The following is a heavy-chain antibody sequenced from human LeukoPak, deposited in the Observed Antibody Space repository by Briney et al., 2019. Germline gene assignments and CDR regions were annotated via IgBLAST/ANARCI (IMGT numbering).Heavy chain of an antibody. V-gene: IGHV1-46*01. CDR1: GYTFTGYY. J-gene: IGHJ4*02. CDR3: ARATRPGTEIDY. D-gene: IGHD3-10*01. CDR2: INPSGGST. Sequence: GASVKVSRKASGYTFTGYYMHWVRQAPGQGLEWMGIINPSGGSTSYAQKFQGRVTMTRDTSTSTVYMELSSLRSEDTAVYYCARATRPGTEIDYWGQGTLVTVSS.